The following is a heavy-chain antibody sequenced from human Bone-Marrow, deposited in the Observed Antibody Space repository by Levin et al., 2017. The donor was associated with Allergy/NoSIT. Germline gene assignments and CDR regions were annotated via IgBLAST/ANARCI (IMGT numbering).Heavy chain of an antibody. J-gene: IGHJ4*01. CDR2: INKDGDRT. CDR1: GFSFSDYA. V-gene: IGHV3-64D*06. Sequence: GASVKVSCSVSGFSFSDYAMNWVRQAPGKGLEYVSFINKDGDRTNYADSVKGRFTVSRDNSKNTLYLQMSSLRAEDTAVYYCVPDTGIVSPYYFDYWGHGTLVTVSS. CDR3: VPDTGIVSPYYFDY. D-gene: IGHD5-18*01.